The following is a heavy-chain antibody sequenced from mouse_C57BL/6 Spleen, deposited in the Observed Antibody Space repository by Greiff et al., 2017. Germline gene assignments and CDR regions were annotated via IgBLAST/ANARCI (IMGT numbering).Heavy chain of an antibody. V-gene: IGHV1-59*01. CDR3: ARSNIYYYSSSYPGYAMDY. CDR2: IDPSDSYT. CDR1: GYTFTSYW. J-gene: IGHJ4*01. Sequence: QVQLQQPGAELVRPGTSVKLSCKASGYTFTSYWMHWVKQRPGQGLEWIGVIDPSDSYTNYNQKFKGTATLTVDTSSSTAYMQLSSLTSEDSAVYYCARSNIYYYSSSYPGYAMDYWGQGTSVTVSS. D-gene: IGHD1-1*01.